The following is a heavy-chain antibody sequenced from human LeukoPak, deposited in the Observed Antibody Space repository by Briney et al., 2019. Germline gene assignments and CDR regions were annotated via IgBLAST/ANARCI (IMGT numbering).Heavy chain of an antibody. CDR1: GFTFSSYG. CDR2: IRYDGSNK. J-gene: IGHJ5*02. Sequence: GGSLRLSCAASGFTFSSYGMHWVRQAPGKGLEWVAFIRYDGSNKYYADSVKGRFTISRDNSKNTLYLQMNSLRAEDTAVYYCAKASGVRGVKVLSWFDPWGQGTLVTVSS. CDR3: AKASGVRGVKVLSWFDP. D-gene: IGHD3-10*01. V-gene: IGHV3-30*02.